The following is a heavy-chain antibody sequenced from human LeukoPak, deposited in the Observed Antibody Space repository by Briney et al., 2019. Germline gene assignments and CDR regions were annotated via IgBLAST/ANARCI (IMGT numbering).Heavy chain of an antibody. CDR1: GFTFSSYW. V-gene: IGHV3-74*01. D-gene: IGHD1-1*01. J-gene: IGHJ4*02. Sequence: PGGSLRLSCAASGFTFSSYWMHWVRQAPGKGLMWVSRINSDGSHTSYADSVKGRFTISRDNSKNTLYLQMNSLRAEDTAVYYCARESPGTTVFDYWGQGTLVTVSS. CDR3: ARESPGTTVFDY. CDR2: INSDGSHT.